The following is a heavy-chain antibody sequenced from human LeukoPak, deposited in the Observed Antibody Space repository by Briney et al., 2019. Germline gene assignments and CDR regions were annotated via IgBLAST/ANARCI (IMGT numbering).Heavy chain of an antibody. D-gene: IGHD2/OR15-2a*01. CDR2: IYHSGST. J-gene: IGHJ4*02. Sequence: SETLSLTCAVSGGSISSGGYSWSWIRQPPWKGLEWIGYIYHSGSTYYNPSLKSRVTISVDRSKNQFSLKLSSVTAADTAVYYCARGRESYLDFDYWGQGTLVTVSS. V-gene: IGHV4-30-2*01. CDR1: GGSISSGGYS. CDR3: ARGRESYLDFDY.